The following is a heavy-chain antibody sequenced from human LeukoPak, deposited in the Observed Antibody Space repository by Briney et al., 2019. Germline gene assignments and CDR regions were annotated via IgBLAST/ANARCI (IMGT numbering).Heavy chain of an antibody. J-gene: IGHJ3*02. D-gene: IGHD4-17*01. CDR3: ASPSEDYGDYPDAFDI. CDR1: GFTVSSNY. CDR2: IYSGGST. V-gene: IGHV3-53*01. Sequence: GGSLRLSCAASGFTVSSNYMSWVRQAPGKGLEWVSVIYSGGSTYYADSVKGRFTISRDNSKNTLYLQMNSLRAEDTAVYYCASPSEDYGDYPDAFDIWGQGTMVTVSS.